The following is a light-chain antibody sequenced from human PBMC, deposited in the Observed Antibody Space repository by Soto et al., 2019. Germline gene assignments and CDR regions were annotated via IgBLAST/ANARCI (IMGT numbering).Light chain of an antibody. CDR2: GAS. J-gene: IGKJ1*01. CDR3: QQYNNWPTWT. CDR1: QSVSSN. V-gene: IGKV3-15*01. Sequence: EIAMTQSPGTLSVSPGERATLSCRASQSVSSNLAWYQQKPGQAPRLLIYGASTRATGIPARFSGSGSGTAFTLTISSLQSEDFAVYYWQQYNNWPTWTFGQGTKVEIK.